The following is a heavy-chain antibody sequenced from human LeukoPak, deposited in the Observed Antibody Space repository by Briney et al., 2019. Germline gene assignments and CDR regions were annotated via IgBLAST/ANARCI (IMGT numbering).Heavy chain of an antibody. Sequence: ASVTVSCKASGYTFTSYDINWVRQAPGQGLEWMGWVNPNSGNTGYAQKFQGRVTMTRNTSISTAYMELSRLRYEDTAVYYCARTYARPGYYYYGMDVWGQGTSVTVSS. CDR2: VNPNSGNT. D-gene: IGHD1-14*01. CDR1: GYTFTSYD. CDR3: ARTYARPGYYYYGMDV. J-gene: IGHJ6*02. V-gene: IGHV1-8*01.